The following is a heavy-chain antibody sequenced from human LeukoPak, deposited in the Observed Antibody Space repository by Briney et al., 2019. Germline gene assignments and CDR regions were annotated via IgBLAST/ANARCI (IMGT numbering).Heavy chain of an antibody. CDR2: INPSGGST. Sequence: GASVKVSCKASGYTFTSYYMHWVRQAPGQGLEWMGIINPSGGSTSYAQKFQGRVTMTRGTSTSTVYMELSSLRSEDTAVYYCATNPEYSSSWYYFDYWGQGTLVTVSS. CDR1: GYTFTSYY. CDR3: ATNPEYSSSWYYFDY. V-gene: IGHV1-46*01. J-gene: IGHJ4*02. D-gene: IGHD6-13*01.